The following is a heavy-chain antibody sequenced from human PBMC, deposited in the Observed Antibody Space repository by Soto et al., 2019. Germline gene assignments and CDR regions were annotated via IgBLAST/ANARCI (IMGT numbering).Heavy chain of an antibody. Sequence: QITLKESGPTLLKPTQTLTLTCTFSGFSLTTSGVGVGWIRQPPGKALEWLALIYWDDDKRYSPSLHSRLTITKDTSKNQVVLTMTNMGPVDTATYYCAPTFPRHTAGSSCGSFPQAFYTWGQGTLVTVSS. V-gene: IGHV2-5*02. D-gene: IGHD2-15*01. J-gene: IGHJ5*02. CDR2: IYWDDDK. CDR1: GFSLTTSGVG. CDR3: APTFPRHTAGSSCGSFPQAFYT.